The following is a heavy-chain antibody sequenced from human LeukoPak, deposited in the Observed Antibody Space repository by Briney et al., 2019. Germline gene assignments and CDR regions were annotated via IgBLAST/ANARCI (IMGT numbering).Heavy chain of an antibody. CDR3: ARDGSHYDFWSGLYYFDY. D-gene: IGHD3-3*01. V-gene: IGHV1-18*01. Sequence: ASVRVSCKASGYTFTSYGISWVRQAPGQGLEWMGWISAYNGNTNYAQKLQGRVTMTTDTSTSTAYMELRSLRSDDTAVYYCARDGSHYDFWSGLYYFDYWGQGTLVTVSS. J-gene: IGHJ4*02. CDR1: GYTFTSYG. CDR2: ISAYNGNT.